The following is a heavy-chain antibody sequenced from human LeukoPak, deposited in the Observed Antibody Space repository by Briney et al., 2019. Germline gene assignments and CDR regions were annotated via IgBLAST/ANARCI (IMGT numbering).Heavy chain of an antibody. CDR2: IWNDGSNK. CDR1: GFTFSTYG. J-gene: IGHJ4*02. V-gene: IGHV3-33*01. CDR3: ARDSSPYSSSWYVDY. D-gene: IGHD6-13*01. Sequence: GGSLRLSCEASGFTFSTYGMHWVRQAPGKGLEWVAVIWNDGSNKYYADSVKGRFTISRDNSKNTLYLQMNSLRAEDTAVYYCARDSSPYSSSWYVDYWGQGTLVTVSS.